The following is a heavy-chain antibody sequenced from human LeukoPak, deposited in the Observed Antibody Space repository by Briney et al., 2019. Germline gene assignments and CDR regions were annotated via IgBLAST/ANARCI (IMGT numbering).Heavy chain of an antibody. CDR1: GGSISSGSYY. Sequence: SETLSLTCTVSGGSISSGSYYWSWIRQPAGKGLEWIGRIYTSGSTNYNPSLKSRVTISVDTSKSQFSLKLSSVTAADTAVYYCARVTYYYGSGTREPGYYYYYMDVWGKGTTVTVSS. J-gene: IGHJ6*03. CDR2: IYTSGST. V-gene: IGHV4-61*02. D-gene: IGHD3-10*01. CDR3: ARVTYYYGSGTREPGYYYYYMDV.